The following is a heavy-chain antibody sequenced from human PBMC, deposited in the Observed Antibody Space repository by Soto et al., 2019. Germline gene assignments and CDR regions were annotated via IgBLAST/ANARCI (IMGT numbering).Heavy chain of an antibody. Sequence: TLSLTCTVSGGSISNGDYDWSWIRQHPGKGREWIGYIYDSGSTYYNPSLESRGTTSLDTSKNQFFPKLSFVTAAETVAYYCARDRSYGSTSSPHEDWGQGTLVTVSS. CDR1: GGSISNGDYD. V-gene: IGHV4-31*02. CDR2: IYDSGST. CDR3: ARDRSYGSTSSPHED. J-gene: IGHJ4*02. D-gene: IGHD3-10*01.